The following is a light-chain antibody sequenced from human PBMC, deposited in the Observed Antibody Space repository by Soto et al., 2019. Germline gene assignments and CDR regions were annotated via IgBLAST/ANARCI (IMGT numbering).Light chain of an antibody. CDR2: AVS. V-gene: IGLV2-14*01. J-gene: IGLJ1*01. Sequence: QSALTQPASVSGSPGQSITISCTGTSSDVGSYNYVSWYQQHPGKAPKLMIYAVSRRPSGISDCFFGSKSGNTASLTISGLQAEDEADYYCSSYTTDSTPYVFGTGTKVTVL. CDR3: SSYTTDSTPYV. CDR1: SSDVGSYNY.